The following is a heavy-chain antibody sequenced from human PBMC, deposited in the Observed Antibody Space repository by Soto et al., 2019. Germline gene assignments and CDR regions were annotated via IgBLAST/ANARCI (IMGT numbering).Heavy chain of an antibody. D-gene: IGHD3-10*01. CDR2: ISPMFGAA. CDR3: AREVQVHTPAFVY. Sequence: QVQLVQSGAEMKKPGSSVKVSCQSSGGTFNTYAMNWVRQAPGQGPEWMGDISPMFGAANYAPKFQGRVTGTADESTGTSYMQLSSLTSEDTALYFCAREVQVHTPAFVYWGQGTLVTVSS. CDR1: GGTFNTYA. V-gene: IGHV1-69*19. J-gene: IGHJ4*02.